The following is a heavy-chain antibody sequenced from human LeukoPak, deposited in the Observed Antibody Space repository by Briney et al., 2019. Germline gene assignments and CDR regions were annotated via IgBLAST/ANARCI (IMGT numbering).Heavy chain of an antibody. CDR1: GFTFSSYA. Sequence: GGSLRLSCAASGFTFSSYAMHWVSQAPGKGLEWVAVISYVGSNIYYADSVKGRFTISRDNSKNTLYLQMNSLRAEDTAVYYCARALMTTVTYFDYWGQGTLVTVSS. CDR2: ISYVGSNI. V-gene: IGHV3-30-3*01. J-gene: IGHJ4*02. CDR3: ARALMTTVTYFDY. D-gene: IGHD4-17*01.